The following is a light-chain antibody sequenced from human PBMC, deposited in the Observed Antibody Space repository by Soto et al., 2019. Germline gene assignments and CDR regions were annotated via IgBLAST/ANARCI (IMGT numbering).Light chain of an antibody. Sequence: QSVLTQPPSVSGAPGQRVTISCTGSSSNIGAGYDVHWYQQVPGTAPKLLIYGNINRPSGVPDRFSGSESGTSASLAITGLQADDEADYYCQSYDSSLTVVFGGGTKLTVL. CDR2: GNI. J-gene: IGLJ2*01. V-gene: IGLV1-40*01. CDR3: QSYDSSLTVV. CDR1: SSNIGAGYD.